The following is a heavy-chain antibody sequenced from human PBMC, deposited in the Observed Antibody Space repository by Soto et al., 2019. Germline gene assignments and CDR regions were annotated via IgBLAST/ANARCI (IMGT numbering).Heavy chain of an antibody. V-gene: IGHV1-18*01. D-gene: IGHD6-6*01. CDR1: GYTFTSYG. Sequence: ASVKVSCKASGYTFTSYGISWVRQAPGQGLEWMGWISAYNGNTNYAQKLQGRVTMTTDTSTSTAYMELRSLRSDDTAVYYCAREKSCIAARRGDCNWFDPWGQGTLVTVSS. CDR2: ISAYNGNT. J-gene: IGHJ5*02. CDR3: AREKSCIAARRGDCNWFDP.